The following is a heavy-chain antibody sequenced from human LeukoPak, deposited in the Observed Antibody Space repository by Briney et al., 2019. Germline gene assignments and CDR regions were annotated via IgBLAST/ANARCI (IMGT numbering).Heavy chain of an antibody. CDR2: IHGGGGGK. CDR3: ATYSSSNGREFQY. V-gene: IGHV3-23*01. J-gene: IGHJ1*01. Sequence: GGSLRLSCAASGFTFSSFAMSWVRQAPGKGLEWVSAIHGGGGGKYYADYVRGRFTISRDNSKNTLYLQMNSLRAEDTAVYYCATYSSSNGREFQYWGQGTLVTVSS. CDR1: GFTFSSFA. D-gene: IGHD2-2*01.